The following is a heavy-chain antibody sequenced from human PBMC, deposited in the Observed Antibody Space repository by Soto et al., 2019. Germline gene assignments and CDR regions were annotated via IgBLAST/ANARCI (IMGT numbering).Heavy chain of an antibody. CDR2: IIPIFGTA. CDR3: AGHLDQLLYGWFDP. V-gene: IGHV1-69*01. CDR1: GGTFSSYA. Sequence: QVQLVQSGAEVKKPGSSVKVSCKASGGTFSSYAISWVRQAPGQGLEWMGGIIPIFGTANYAQKFQGRVTITADESTSTADMELGSLRSEDTAVYYCAGHLDQLLYGWFDPWGQGTLVTVSS. J-gene: IGHJ5*02. D-gene: IGHD2-2*02.